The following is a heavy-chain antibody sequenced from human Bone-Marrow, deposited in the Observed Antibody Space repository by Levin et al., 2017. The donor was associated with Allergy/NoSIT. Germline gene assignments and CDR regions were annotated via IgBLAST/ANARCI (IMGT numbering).Heavy chain of an antibody. J-gene: IGHJ4*02. CDR2: IYHNGNT. CDR1: GSSFSSGFH. CDR3: ARVVGVVIPAAIDY. D-gene: IGHD2-15*01. V-gene: IGHV4-38-2*02. Sequence: SETLSPTCNVSGSSFSSGFHWGWIRQPPGKGLEWIGSIYHNGNTNYNPSLKSRVTVSLDTSKNQFSLRLSSVTAADTALYYCARVVGVVIPAAIDYWGQGTLVTVSS.